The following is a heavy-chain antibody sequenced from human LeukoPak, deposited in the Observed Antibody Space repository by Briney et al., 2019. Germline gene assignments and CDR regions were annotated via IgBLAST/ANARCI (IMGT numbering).Heavy chain of an antibody. CDR1: GYTFTGYY. CDR2: INPNSGGT. D-gene: IGHD3-10*01. J-gene: IGHJ4*02. V-gene: IGHV1-2*02. CDR3: ARLGHYYGSGSYYNPDY. Sequence: ASVKVSCKASGYTFTGYYMHWVRPAPGQGLEWMGWINPNSGGTNYAQKFQGRVTMTRDTSISTAYMELSRLRSDDTAVYYCARLGHYYGSGSYYNPDYWGQGTLVTVSS.